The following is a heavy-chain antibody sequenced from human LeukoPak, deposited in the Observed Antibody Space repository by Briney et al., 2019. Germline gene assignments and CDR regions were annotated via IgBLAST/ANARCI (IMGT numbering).Heavy chain of an antibody. V-gene: IGHV4-34*01. Sequence: SETLSLTCAVYGGSFSGYYWSWIRQPPGKGLEWIGEINHSGSTNYNPSLKSRVTISVDTSKNQFSLKLSSVTAADTAVCYCARDYYYYYGMDVWGQGTTVTVSS. CDR2: INHSGST. CDR3: ARDYYYYYGMDV. J-gene: IGHJ6*02. CDR1: GGSFSGYY.